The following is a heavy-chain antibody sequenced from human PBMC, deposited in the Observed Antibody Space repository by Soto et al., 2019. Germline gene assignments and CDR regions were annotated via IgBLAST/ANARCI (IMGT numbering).Heavy chain of an antibody. J-gene: IGHJ5*02. CDR1: GFTVSSNS. CDR2: LHSDVST. Sequence: GGSLRLSCAVSGFTVSSNSITWVRQAPGQGLEWVSVLHSDVSTYYVDSVKGRFVISRDNSKNTVYLQMNSLRAEDTAIYYCARELGGSWYNWFDPWGQGTRVTGSS. V-gene: IGHV3-53*01. CDR3: ARELGGSWYNWFDP. D-gene: IGHD2-15*01.